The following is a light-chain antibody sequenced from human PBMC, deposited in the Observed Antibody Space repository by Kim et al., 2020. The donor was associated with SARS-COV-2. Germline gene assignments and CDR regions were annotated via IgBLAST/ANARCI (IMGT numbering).Light chain of an antibody. CDR1: QSVGSY. J-gene: IGKJ1*01. CDR3: QQRNSWPRT. Sequence: LCPGESATLYCRASQSVGSYLAWYQQKPGQAPRVLIYDASNRFTGIPARFSGSGSGTDFTLTISSLEPEDFAVYYCQQRNSWPRTFGQGTKVDIK. V-gene: IGKV3-11*01. CDR2: DAS.